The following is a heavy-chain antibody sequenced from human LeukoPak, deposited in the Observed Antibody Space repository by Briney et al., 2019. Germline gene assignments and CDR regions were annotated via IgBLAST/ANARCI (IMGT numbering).Heavy chain of an antibody. D-gene: IGHD5-24*01. CDR1: GFTLRNYA. CDR2: ISGSGSGGST. V-gene: IGHV3-23*01. Sequence: GGSLRLSCAASGFTLRNYAMSWVRQAPGKGLEWVSSISGSGSGGSTYYADSVKGRFTISRDNSKNTLYLQMNSLRAEDTAVYYCAKSGYNRFDYWGQGTLVTVSS. J-gene: IGHJ4*02. CDR3: AKSGYNRFDY.